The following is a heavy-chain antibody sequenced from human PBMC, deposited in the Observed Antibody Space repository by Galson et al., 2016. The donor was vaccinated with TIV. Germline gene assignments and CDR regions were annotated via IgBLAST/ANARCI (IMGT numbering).Heavy chain of an antibody. J-gene: IGHJ4*02. V-gene: IGHV3-23*01. Sequence: LRLSCAASGFTFSNYVMGWVRQTPGKGLEWVSSISDTGISRYYADSVKGRFTISRDNSRNMLYLQTNSLRAEDTALYFCAKFAMLGKIAIHFDYWGQGTLLTVSS. CDR2: ISDTGISR. D-gene: IGHD2-2*02. CDR3: AKFAMLGKIAIHFDY. CDR1: GFTFSNYV.